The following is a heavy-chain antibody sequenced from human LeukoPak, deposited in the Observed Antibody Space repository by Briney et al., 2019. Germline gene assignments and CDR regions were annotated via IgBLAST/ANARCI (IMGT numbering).Heavy chain of an antibody. CDR3: ARVSAVAGTFDY. V-gene: IGHV1-18*01. J-gene: IGHJ4*02. Sequence: GASLKVSCTAPGYTFTTYGITGGRQAPGRGLEWMGWISAYNGNTNYAQKLQGRVTMTTDTSTSTAYMELRSLRSDDTAVYYCARVSAVAGTFDYWGQGTLVTVSS. D-gene: IGHD6-19*01. CDR2: ISAYNGNT. CDR1: GYTFTTYG.